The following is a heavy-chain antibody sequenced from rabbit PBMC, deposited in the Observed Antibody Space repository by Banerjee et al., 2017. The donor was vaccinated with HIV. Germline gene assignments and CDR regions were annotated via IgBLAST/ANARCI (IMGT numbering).Heavy chain of an antibody. D-gene: IGHD4-2*01. J-gene: IGHJ3*01. V-gene: IGHV1S45*01. Sequence: QEQLVESGGGLVQPEGSLTLTCTASGFSFSSSYYMCWVRQAPGKGLEWIACIYADSSGSTYYASWAKGRFTISKTSSTTVTLQMTSLTAADTATYFCARWESIFTRLDLWGQGTLVTVS. CDR3: ARWESIFTRLDL. CDR1: GFSFSSSYY. CDR2: IYADSSGST.